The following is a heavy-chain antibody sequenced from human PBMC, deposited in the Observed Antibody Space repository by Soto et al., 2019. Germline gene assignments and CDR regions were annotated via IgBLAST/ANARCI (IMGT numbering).Heavy chain of an antibody. J-gene: IGHJ4*01. CDR3: ARVHVMVVAGSTFDY. V-gene: IGHV4-38-2*02. Sequence: SKTLSLTCTVSVYSIISASYWAWIRQRPGKGPGWIASIYHVRTPFYNTSLQSRITISVDTSINQFSLKLTSVTAADTAVYYCARVHVMVVAGSTFDYWGHGTPVPVSS. CDR1: VYSIISASY. D-gene: IGHD6-19*01. CDR2: IYHVRTP.